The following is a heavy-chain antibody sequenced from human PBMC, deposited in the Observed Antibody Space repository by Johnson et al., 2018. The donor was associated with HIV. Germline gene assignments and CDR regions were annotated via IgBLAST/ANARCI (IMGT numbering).Heavy chain of an antibody. V-gene: IGHV3-20*04. D-gene: IGHD6-13*01. CDR2: IKWKGGST. CDR3: ARDWAAVGRVGGMDAFDI. CDR1: GFTFDDYG. J-gene: IGHJ3*02. Sequence: VQLVESGGGVVRPGGSLRLSCAASGFTFDDYGMSWVRQAPGKGLEWVSAIKWKGGSTDYADSVKGRFTISRDNAKKSLYLQMNSLRAEDTALYYCARDWAAVGRVGGMDAFDIWGQGTMVTVSS.